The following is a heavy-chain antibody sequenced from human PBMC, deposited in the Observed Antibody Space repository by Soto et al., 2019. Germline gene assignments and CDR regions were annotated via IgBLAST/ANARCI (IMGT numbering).Heavy chain of an antibody. J-gene: IGHJ3*02. Sequence: PGESLKISCKGSGYSFTSYWIGWVRQMPGKGLEWMGIIYPGDSDTRYSPSFQGQVTISADKSISTAYLQWSSLKASDTAMYYCPRPEYSSGWWDAFDIWGQGTMVTVSS. V-gene: IGHV5-51*01. CDR1: GYSFTSYW. CDR3: PRPEYSSGWWDAFDI. D-gene: IGHD6-19*01. CDR2: IYPGDSDT.